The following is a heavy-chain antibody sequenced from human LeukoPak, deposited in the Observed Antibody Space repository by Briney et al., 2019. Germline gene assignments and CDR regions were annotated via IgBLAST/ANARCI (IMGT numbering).Heavy chain of an antibody. D-gene: IGHD5-18*01. CDR3: ARGRKDPYSYGRTYFDY. V-gene: IGHV4-59*12. J-gene: IGHJ4*02. Sequence: SETLSLTCTVSGGSISSNYWSWIRQPPGKGLDWIGYIYNSGSTNYNPSLKSRVTISVDTSKNQFSLKLSSVTAADTAVYYCARGRKDPYSYGRTYFDYWGQGTLVTVSS. CDR2: IYNSGST. CDR1: GGSISSNY.